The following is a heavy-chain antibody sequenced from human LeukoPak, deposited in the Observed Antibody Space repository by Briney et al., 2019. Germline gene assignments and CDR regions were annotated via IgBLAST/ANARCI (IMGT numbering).Heavy chain of an antibody. V-gene: IGHV3-23*01. Sequence: GGSLRLSCAASGFTFSSYAMNWVRQAPGKGLEWVSGITGRGENTYYADSVKGRFTISRDNSKNTLYLQMNSLRAEDAAIYYCARDRRLASFDYGGQGTLVTVSS. CDR3: ARDRRLASFDY. J-gene: IGHJ4*02. CDR1: GFTFSSYA. CDR2: ITGRGENT. D-gene: IGHD6-25*01.